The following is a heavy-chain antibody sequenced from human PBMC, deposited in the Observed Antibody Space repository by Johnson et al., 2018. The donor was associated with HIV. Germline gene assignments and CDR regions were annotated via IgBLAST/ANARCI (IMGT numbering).Heavy chain of an antibody. J-gene: IGHJ3*01. CDR3: ARGGLGYQNIHDPFDV. V-gene: IGHV3-30*02. CDR1: GFTFSSYG. CDR2: IRYDGNNK. Sequence: QVQLVESGGGVVQPGGSLRLSCVASGFTFSSYGIHWVRQAPGKGLEWVAFIRYDGNNKYSVDSMKGRFTISRDNAKNSLYLQMNSLRAEDTALYYCARGGLGYQNIHDPFDVWGQGTMVTVSS. D-gene: IGHD3-16*02.